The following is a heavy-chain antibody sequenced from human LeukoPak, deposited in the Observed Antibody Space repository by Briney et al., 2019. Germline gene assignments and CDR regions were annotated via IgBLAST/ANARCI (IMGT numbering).Heavy chain of an antibody. J-gene: IGHJ5*02. CDR2: ISSSSSTI. D-gene: IGHD3-9*01. Sequence: GGSLRLSCAASGFTFSKYAMTWVRQAPGKGLEWVSYISSSSSTIYYADSVKGRFTISRDNAKNSLYLQMNGLRDEDTAVYYCARDRDDILTGYPWFDPWGQGTLVTVSS. CDR3: ARDRDDILTGYPWFDP. CDR1: GFTFSKYA. V-gene: IGHV3-48*02.